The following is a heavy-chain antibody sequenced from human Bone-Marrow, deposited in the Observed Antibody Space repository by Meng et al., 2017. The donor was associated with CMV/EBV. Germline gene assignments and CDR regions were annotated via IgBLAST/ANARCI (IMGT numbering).Heavy chain of an antibody. D-gene: IGHD6-6*01. CDR3: ASVSSIAARPFDY. Sequence: SVKVSCKASGGTFSSYAISWVRQAPGQGLEWMGGIIPILGIANYAQKFQSRVTITADKSTSTAYMELSSLRSEDTAVYYCASVSSIAARPFDYWGQGTLVTVSS. J-gene: IGHJ4*02. CDR2: IIPILGIA. CDR1: GGTFSSYA. V-gene: IGHV1-69*10.